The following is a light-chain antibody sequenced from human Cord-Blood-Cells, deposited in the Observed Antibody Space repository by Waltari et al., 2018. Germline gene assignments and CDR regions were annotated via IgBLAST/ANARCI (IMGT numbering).Light chain of an antibody. CDR2: EVS. J-gene: IGLJ3*02. Sequence: QSALTQPPSASGSPGQSVTISCPATSSDVGGYNYVSWYQQHPGKAPKLIIYEVSKRPSGVPDRFSGSKSGNTASLTVSGLQAEDEADYYCSSYAGSNNLRVFGGGTKLTVL. CDR1: SSDVGGYNY. V-gene: IGLV2-8*01. CDR3: SSYAGSNNLRV.